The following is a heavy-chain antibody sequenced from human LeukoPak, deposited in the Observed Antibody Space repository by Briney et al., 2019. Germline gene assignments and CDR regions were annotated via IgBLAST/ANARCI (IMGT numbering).Heavy chain of an antibody. V-gene: IGHV3-48*04. J-gene: IGHJ4*02. Sequence: GGSLRLSCAASGFSFSSYWMTWVRQAPGKGLEWVSYISSSGSTIYYADSVKGRFTISRDNAKNSLYLQMNSLRAEDTAVYYCARDPRIAAAGSDYWGQGTLVTVSS. CDR1: GFSFSSYW. CDR2: ISSSGSTI. CDR3: ARDPRIAAAGSDY. D-gene: IGHD6-13*01.